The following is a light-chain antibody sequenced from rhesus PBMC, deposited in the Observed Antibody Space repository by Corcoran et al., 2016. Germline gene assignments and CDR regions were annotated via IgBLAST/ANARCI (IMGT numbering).Light chain of an antibody. CDR3: QHSYGTPYS. CDR2: KES. J-gene: IGKJ2*01. V-gene: IGKV1-74*01. CDR1: ENVNNY. Sequence: DIQMTQSPSSLSASVGDRVTITCRASENVNNYLHWYQQKPGKAPKLLIYKESTLQSGVPSRFSGRGSGTDFTLTISSLQPEDFATYYCQHSYGTPYSFGQGTKVDIK.